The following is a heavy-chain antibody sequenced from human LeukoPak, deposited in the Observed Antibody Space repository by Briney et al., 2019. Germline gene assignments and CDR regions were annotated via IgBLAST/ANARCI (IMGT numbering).Heavy chain of an antibody. CDR3: ASWYSSGWSLEY. D-gene: IGHD6-19*01. V-gene: IGHV4-34*01. CDR2: INHSRST. J-gene: IGHJ4*02. Sequence: PSETLSLTCAVYGGSFSGYYWSWIRQPPGKGLEWIGEINHSRSTNYNPSLKSRVTISVDTSKNQFSLKLSSVTAADTAVYYCASWYSSGWSLEYWGQGTLVTVSS. CDR1: GGSFSGYY.